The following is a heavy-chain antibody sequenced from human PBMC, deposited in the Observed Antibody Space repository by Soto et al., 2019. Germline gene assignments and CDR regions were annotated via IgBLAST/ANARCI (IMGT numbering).Heavy chain of an antibody. CDR3: AKDRYYDFWSGSSRGY. D-gene: IGHD3-3*01. J-gene: IGHJ4*02. CDR2: ISGSGGST. V-gene: IGHV3-23*01. Sequence: GGSLRLSCAASGFTFSSYAMSWVRQAPGKGLEWVSAISGSGGSTYYADSVKGRFTISRDNSKNTLYLQMNSLRAEDTAVYYCAKDRYYDFWSGSSRGYWGQGTLVTVSS. CDR1: GFTFSSYA.